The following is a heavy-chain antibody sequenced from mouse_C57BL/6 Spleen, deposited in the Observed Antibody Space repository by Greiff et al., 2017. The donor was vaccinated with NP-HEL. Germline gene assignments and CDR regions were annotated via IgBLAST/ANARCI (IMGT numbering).Heavy chain of an antibody. CDR1: GYTFTDYE. Sequence: LVESGAELVRPGASVTLSCKASGYTFTDYEMPWVKQTPVHGLEWIGAIDPETGGTAYNQKFKGQAILTADKSSSTAYMELRSQTSEDAAVYYCTRGAYYFDYWGQGTTLTVSS. CDR3: TRGAYYFDY. CDR2: IDPETGGT. J-gene: IGHJ2*01. V-gene: IGHV1-15*01.